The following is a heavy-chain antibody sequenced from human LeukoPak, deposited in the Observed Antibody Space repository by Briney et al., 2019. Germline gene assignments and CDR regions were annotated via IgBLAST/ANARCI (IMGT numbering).Heavy chain of an antibody. J-gene: IGHJ4*02. CDR2: IASDGRDK. CDR3: AKDLQIGAAVYYFDY. D-gene: IGHD6-13*01. V-gene: IGHV3-30*18. Sequence: GGSLRLSCAASGFIFNKYAMHWVRQAPGKGLEWVAVIASDGRDKHHADSVKGRFTISRDNSKSIVYLQMNSLRPEDTAIYFCAKDLQIGAAVYYFDYWGQGTLVTVSS. CDR1: GFIFNKYA.